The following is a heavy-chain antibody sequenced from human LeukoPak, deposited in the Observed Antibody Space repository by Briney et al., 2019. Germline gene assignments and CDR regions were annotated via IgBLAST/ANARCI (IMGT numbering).Heavy chain of an antibody. V-gene: IGHV4-34*01. Sequence: SETLSLTCAVYGGSFSGYYWSWIRQPPGKGLEWIGEINHSGSTNYNPSLKSRVTISVDTSKNQFSLKLSSVTAADTAVYYCARRLLRYFDWLPFDIWCQGTMVTVSS. CDR3: ARRLLRYFDWLPFDI. J-gene: IGHJ3*02. CDR1: GGSFSGYY. CDR2: INHSGST. D-gene: IGHD3-9*01.